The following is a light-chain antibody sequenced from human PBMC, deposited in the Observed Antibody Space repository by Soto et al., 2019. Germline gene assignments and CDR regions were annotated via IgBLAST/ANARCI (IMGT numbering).Light chain of an antibody. Sequence: DIQMTQSPSTLSGSVGDRVTITCRASQTISSWLAWYQRKPGKAPKLLIYKASTLKSGVPSRFSGSGSGTDFTLTISSLQPEDFAIYYCQQTYTTPEITFGQGTRLEI. V-gene: IGKV1-5*03. CDR3: QQTYTTPEIT. CDR2: KAS. J-gene: IGKJ5*01. CDR1: QTISSW.